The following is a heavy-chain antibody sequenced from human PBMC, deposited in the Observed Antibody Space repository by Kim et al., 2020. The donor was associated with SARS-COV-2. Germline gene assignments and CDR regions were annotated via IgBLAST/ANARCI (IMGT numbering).Heavy chain of an antibody. J-gene: IGHJ4*02. Sequence: GESLKISCKGSGYSFTSYWISWVRQMPGKGLEWMGRIDPSDSYTNDSPSFQGHVTISADKSISTAYLQWSSLKASDTAMYYCARPDPGIAVAGTIWGQGTLVTVSS. D-gene: IGHD6-19*01. CDR3: ARPDPGIAVAGTI. V-gene: IGHV5-10-1*01. CDR2: IDPSDSYT. CDR1: GYSFTSYW.